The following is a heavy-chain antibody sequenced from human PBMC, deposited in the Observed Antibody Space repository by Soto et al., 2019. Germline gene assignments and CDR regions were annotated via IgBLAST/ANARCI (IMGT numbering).Heavy chain of an antibody. CDR2: ISYDGGDK. CDR3: ARDLSTGAADYYFDY. Sequence: GGSLRLSCAASGFTFNNFAMHWVRQAPGKGLEWVAVISYDGGDKYYADSVKGRFAISRDNSKSTLYLQMNGLRAEDTAVYYCARDLSTGAADYYFDYWNQGALVTVSS. CDR1: GFTFNNFA. D-gene: IGHD6-13*01. V-gene: IGHV3-30*03. J-gene: IGHJ4*02.